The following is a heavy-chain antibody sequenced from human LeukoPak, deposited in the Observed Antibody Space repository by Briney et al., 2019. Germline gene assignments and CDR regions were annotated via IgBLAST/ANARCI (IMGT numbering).Heavy chain of an antibody. CDR2: ISGRGGST. CDR1: GFIFDNYA. Sequence: PGGSLRLSCAASGFIFDNYAMSWARQAPGKGLEWVSGISGRGGSTYYADSVKGRFTISRDNSKKTLFLQMNSLRAEDTAVYYCAKWNSITSYWNYFGMDVWGQGTTVTVSS. CDR3: AKWNSITSYWNYFGMDV. J-gene: IGHJ6*02. V-gene: IGHV3-23*01. D-gene: IGHD1-1*01.